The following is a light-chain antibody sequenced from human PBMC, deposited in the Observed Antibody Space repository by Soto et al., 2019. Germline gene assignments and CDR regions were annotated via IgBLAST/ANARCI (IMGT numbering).Light chain of an antibody. V-gene: IGKV2-28*01. J-gene: IGKJ2*01. Sequence: DIVMTQSPLSLPVTPGEPASISCSSSQSLLHSNGYTYLDWYLQKPGQSPQVLIYLGSNRASGVPDRFSGRGSGTDFTLKISRVEAEDVGVYYCMQALQTPYTFGRGTKVDIK. CDR3: MQALQTPYT. CDR2: LGS. CDR1: QSLLHSNGYTY.